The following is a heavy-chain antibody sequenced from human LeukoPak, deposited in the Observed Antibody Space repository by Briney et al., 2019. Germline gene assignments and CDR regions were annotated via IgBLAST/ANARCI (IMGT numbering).Heavy chain of an antibody. CDR3: ARGNLRELRGFDY. Sequence: ASVKVSCNTSGYTFSGYYMHWVRQAPGQGLEWMAWINPNSGGTNYAQKFQGRVTTTRDTSISTAYMELSGLRSDDTAIYFCARGNLRELRGFDYWGQGTLATVSS. CDR1: GYTFSGYY. V-gene: IGHV1-2*02. D-gene: IGHD1-26*01. CDR2: INPNSGGT. J-gene: IGHJ4*02.